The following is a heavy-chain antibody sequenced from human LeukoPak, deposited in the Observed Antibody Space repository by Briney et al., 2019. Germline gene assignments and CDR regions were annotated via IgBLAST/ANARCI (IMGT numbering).Heavy chain of an antibody. CDR1: GGSISSYY. D-gene: IGHD7-27*01. Sequence: SETLSLTCTVSGGSISSYYWSWIRQPPGKGLEWIGYIHYSGSTNYNPSLKSRVTISVDTSKNQFSLKLSSVTAADTAVYYCARLTANWGSRYYYYGMDVWGKGTTVTVSS. CDR2: IHYSGST. CDR3: ARLTANWGSRYYYYGMDV. J-gene: IGHJ6*04. V-gene: IGHV4-59*01.